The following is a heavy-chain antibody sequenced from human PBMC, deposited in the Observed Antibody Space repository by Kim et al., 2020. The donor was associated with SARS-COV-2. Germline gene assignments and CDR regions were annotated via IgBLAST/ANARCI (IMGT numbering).Heavy chain of an antibody. CDR3: ARDLPDILTGYPSGVDY. D-gene: IGHD3-9*01. CDR2: INPSGGST. Sequence: ASVKVSCKASGYTFTSYYMHWVRQAPGQGLEWMGIINPSGGSTSYAQKFQGRVTMTRDTSTSTVYMELSSLRSEDTAVYYCARDLPDILTGYPSGVDYWGQGTLVTVSS. V-gene: IGHV1-46*01. J-gene: IGHJ4*02. CDR1: GYTFTSYY.